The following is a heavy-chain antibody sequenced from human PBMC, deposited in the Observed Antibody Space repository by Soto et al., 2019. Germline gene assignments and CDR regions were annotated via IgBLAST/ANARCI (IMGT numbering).Heavy chain of an antibody. D-gene: IGHD3-3*01. CDR3: AHRRLGDTIRDYTGLDV. V-gene: IGHV2-5*01. CDR1: GFSISTTGEG. Sequence: QIILKEAGPTLVKLTQTLTVTCAFSGFSISTTGEGVFWILLPQGKAPEWLPLVHWNDDKRYSPSLRSRLTIRLDTSRNQVVLSLTNLDPVDTGTYYCAHRRLGDTIRDYTGLDVWGQGTTVIVS. J-gene: IGHJ6*02. CDR2: VHWNDDK.